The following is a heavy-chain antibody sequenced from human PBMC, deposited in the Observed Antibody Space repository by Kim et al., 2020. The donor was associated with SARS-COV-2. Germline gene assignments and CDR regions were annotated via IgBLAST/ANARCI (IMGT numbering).Heavy chain of an antibody. CDR1: GFTFSDYA. V-gene: IGHV3-11*01. CDR2: ISSSGSTI. CDR3: ARELSRASWSGIDY. D-gene: IGHD3-3*01. J-gene: IGHJ4*02. Sequence: GGSLRLSCAASGFTFSDYAMSWVRQAPGKGLEWVSYISSSGSTIYYADSVKGRFTISRDNAKNSLYLQMNSLRAEDTAVYYCARELSRASWSGIDYWGQGTLVTVSS.